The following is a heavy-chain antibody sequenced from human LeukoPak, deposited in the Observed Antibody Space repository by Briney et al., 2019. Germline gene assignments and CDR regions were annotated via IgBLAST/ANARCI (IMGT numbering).Heavy chain of an antibody. J-gene: IGHJ4*02. Sequence: SETLSLTCTVSGGSLSSGDYYWGWVRQPPGKGLEWIGYIYYSGSTYYNPSLKSRVTISVDTSKNQFSLKLSSVTAADTALYYCARVPTYYYDSSGYSFDYWGQGTLVTVSS. CDR3: ARVPTYYYDSSGYSFDY. CDR1: GGSLSSGDYY. D-gene: IGHD3-22*01. V-gene: IGHV4-30-4*01. CDR2: IYYSGST.